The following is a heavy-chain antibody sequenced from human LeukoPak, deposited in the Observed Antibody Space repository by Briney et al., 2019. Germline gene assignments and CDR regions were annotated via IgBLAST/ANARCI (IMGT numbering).Heavy chain of an antibody. D-gene: IGHD6-19*01. CDR3: ARGNVAVARNLIDF. CDR1: GFTFNIYP. CDR2: TLYDGSST. V-gene: IGHV3-30*04. Sequence: GGSLRLSCAASGFTFNIYPMHWVRHAPGEGPEWVAVTLYDGSSTDYADSVKGRFTMSRDNAKNTLYLQMNSLRPEDTGIYYCARGNVAVARNLIDFWGQGTLVTVSS. J-gene: IGHJ4*02.